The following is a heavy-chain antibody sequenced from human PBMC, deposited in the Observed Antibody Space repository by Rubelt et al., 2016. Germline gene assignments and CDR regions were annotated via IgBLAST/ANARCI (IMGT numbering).Heavy chain of an antibody. CDR1: GFSFNTYA. CDR3: ARMAYYYDSSGYSDY. Sequence: VGSLRLSCAASGFSFNTYAMSWVRQAPGKGLGWVSAISGSAGMTYYSDSVTGRFTISRDNSKNTLYLQMNSRRAEDTAVYYCARMAYYYDSSGYSDYWGQGTLVTVSS. V-gene: IGHV3-23*01. CDR2: ISGSAGMT. J-gene: IGHJ4*02. D-gene: IGHD3-22*01.